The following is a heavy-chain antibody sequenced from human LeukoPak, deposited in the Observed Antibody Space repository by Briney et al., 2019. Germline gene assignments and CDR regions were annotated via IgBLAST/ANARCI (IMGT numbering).Heavy chain of an antibody. D-gene: IGHD1-26*01. CDR3: ARGGSGSYYGLYAFDI. V-gene: IGHV3-30*04. Sequence: RTGGSLRLSCAASGFTFSSYAMHWVRQAPGKGLEWVAVISYDGSNKYYADSVKGRFTISRDNSKNTLYLQMNSLRAEDTAVYYCARGGSGSYYGLYAFDIWGQGTMVTVSS. CDR2: ISYDGSNK. J-gene: IGHJ3*02. CDR1: GFTFSSYA.